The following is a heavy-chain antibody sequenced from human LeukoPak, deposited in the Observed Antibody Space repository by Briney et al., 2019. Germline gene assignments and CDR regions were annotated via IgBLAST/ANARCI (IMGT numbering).Heavy chain of an antibody. D-gene: IGHD5-24*01. CDR3: VGRYGYN. CDR2: IYYTGVT. Sequence: SETLSLTCTVSGGTIRSYYWCWIRQSPGKGLEWIEYIYYTGVTSYIPSLKSRVTMSVDTSKNQFSLKMTSMTAADTALYYCVGRYGYNWGQGTLVTVSS. CDR1: GGTIRSYY. J-gene: IGHJ4*02. V-gene: IGHV4-59*01.